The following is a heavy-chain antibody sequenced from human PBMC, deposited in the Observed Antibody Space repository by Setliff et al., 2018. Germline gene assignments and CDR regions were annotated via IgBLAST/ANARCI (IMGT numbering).Heavy chain of an antibody. CDR1: GFTFSSHA. Sequence: GGSLRLSCAASGFTFSSHALSWVRQAPGKGLEWISTIYTTGNTFYADSVKGRFTISRDNSKNTLYLQMNSLRTEDTALYYCAKDISGSIDYWGQGTLVTVSS. V-gene: IGHV3-23*05. J-gene: IGHJ4*02. CDR3: AKDISGSIDY. D-gene: IGHD5-12*01. CDR2: IYTTGNT.